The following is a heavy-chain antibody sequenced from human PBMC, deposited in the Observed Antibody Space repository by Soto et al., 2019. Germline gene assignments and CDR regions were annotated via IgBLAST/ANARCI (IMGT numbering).Heavy chain of an antibody. CDR1: GFTFSGHW. CDR3: AREAGYCIITSCYLRPFDT. V-gene: IGHV3-74*03. CDR2: INTDGGSS. Sequence: EVQLVESGGDLVQPGGSLSLSCGASGFTFSGHWMHWVRQVAGKGLEWVSRINTDGGSSAYADSVKGRFTISRDNAKNTLFLQMNGLRADYTAVYYCAREAGYCIITSCYLRPFDTWCQGTTVTVSS. D-gene: IGHD2-2*01. J-gene: IGHJ3*02.